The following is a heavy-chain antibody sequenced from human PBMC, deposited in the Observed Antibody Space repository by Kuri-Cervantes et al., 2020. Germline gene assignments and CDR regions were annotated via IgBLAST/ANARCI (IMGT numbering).Heavy chain of an antibody. Sequence: GGSLRLSCAASGFTFRNAWLDWVRQAPGKGLEWVGRVKRKIDGETTDYAAPVKGRFTISRDDSKNMLSLQMDSLKTEDTAVYYCTTDYEANGDDDIFDIWGQGTMVTVSS. CDR1: GFTFRNAW. V-gene: IGHV3-15*01. D-gene: IGHD4-17*01. J-gene: IGHJ3*02. CDR2: VKRKIDGETT. CDR3: TTDYEANGDDDIFDI.